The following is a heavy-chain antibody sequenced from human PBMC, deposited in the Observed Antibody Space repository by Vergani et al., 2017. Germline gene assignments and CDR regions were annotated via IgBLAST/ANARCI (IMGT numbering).Heavy chain of an antibody. Sequence: QVQLQQWGAGLLKPSETLSLTCAVYGGSFSGYYWSWIRQPPGKGLEWIGEINHSGSTNYNPSLKSRVTISVDTSKNQCSLKLSSVTAADTAVYYCARGNLFRAFDYWGQGTLVTVSS. J-gene: IGHJ4*02. V-gene: IGHV4-34*01. CDR1: GGSFSGYY. CDR2: INHSGST. CDR3: ARGNLFRAFDY. D-gene: IGHD3-10*01.